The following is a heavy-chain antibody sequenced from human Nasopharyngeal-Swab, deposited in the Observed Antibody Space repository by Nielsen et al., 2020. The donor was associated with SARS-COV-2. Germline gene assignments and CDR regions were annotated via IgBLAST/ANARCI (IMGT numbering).Heavy chain of an antibody. CDR3: ARDRIWEQWPFKVLDAFDI. Sequence: SETLSLTCTVSGGSISSGDYYWSWIRQPPGKGLEWFGYIYYSGNTYYNPSLKSRVTISVETSKNQFSLKLSSVTAADTAVYYCARDRIWEQWPFKVLDAFDIWGQGTMVTVSS. J-gene: IGHJ3*02. CDR2: IYYSGNT. V-gene: IGHV4-30-4*01. D-gene: IGHD6-19*01. CDR1: GGSISSGDYY.